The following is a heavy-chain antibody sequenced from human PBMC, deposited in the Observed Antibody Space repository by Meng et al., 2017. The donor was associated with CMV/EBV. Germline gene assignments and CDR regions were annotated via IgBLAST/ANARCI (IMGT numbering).Heavy chain of an antibody. J-gene: IGHJ6*02. CDR3: ARDMGPPGRFLEWLDPDYYYYYGMDV. V-gene: IGHV3-21*01. CDR2: ISSSSSYI. CDR1: GFTFSSYS. D-gene: IGHD3-3*01. Sequence: GESLKISCAASGFTFSSYSMNWVHQAPGKGLEWVSSISSSSSYIYYADSVKGRFTISRDNAKNSLYLQMNSLRAEDTAVYYCARDMGPPGRFLEWLDPDYYYYYGMDVWGQGTTVTVSS.